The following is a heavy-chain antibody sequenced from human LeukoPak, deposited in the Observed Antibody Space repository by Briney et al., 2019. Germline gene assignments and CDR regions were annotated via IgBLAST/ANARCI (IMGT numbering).Heavy chain of an antibody. CDR3: ARDGRRYYDFWRAPSYYYYMDV. D-gene: IGHD3-3*01. V-gene: IGHV3-33*01. J-gene: IGHJ6*03. CDR2: IWYDGINK. Sequence: GGSLRLSCAASGFTFSSYGMHWVRQAPGKGLEWVAVIWYDGINKYYADSVKGRFTISRDNSKHTLYLQMNSLRAEDTAVYYCARDGRRYYDFWRAPSYYYYMDVWGKGTTVTVSS. CDR1: GFTFSSYG.